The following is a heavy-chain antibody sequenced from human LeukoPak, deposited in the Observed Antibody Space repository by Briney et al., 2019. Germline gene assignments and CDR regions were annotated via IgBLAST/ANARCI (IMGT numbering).Heavy chain of an antibody. J-gene: IGHJ3*02. V-gene: IGHV4-39*01. D-gene: IGHD5-12*01. CDR2: VYYTGST. CDR1: GASIYTSSSY. CDR3: ARHGGYSGCDLRSTNDAFDI. Sequence: SETLSLTCTVSGASIYTSSSYWGWIRQPPGKGLEWIASVYYTGSTYYSPSLKSRATISVDTSKNQFSLELNSVTAADTAVYYCARHGGYSGCDLRSTNDAFDIWGQGTMVTVSS.